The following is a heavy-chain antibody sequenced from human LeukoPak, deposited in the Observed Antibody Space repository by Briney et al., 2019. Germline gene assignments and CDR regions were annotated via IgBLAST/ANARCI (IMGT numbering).Heavy chain of an antibody. J-gene: IGHJ4*02. Sequence: GGSLRLSCAVSGFAFNSYAMHWVRQAPGKGLEWVAVIWYDGSTKYYADSVKGRFTVSRDNSKNTLYLQMNSLRAGDTAVYFCAKNYFGTGWFYFDYWGQGTLVTVSS. CDR2: IWYDGSTK. D-gene: IGHD6-19*01. CDR3: AKNYFGTGWFYFDY. V-gene: IGHV3-33*06. CDR1: GFAFNSYA.